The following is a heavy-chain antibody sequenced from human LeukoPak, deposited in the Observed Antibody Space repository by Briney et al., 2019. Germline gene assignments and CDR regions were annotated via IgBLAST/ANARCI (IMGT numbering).Heavy chain of an antibody. J-gene: IGHJ4*02. D-gene: IGHD4-17*01. Sequence: PGGSLRLTCAASGFTFSSYGMQWVRQAPPKGLEWVAVIWYDGSNKYYEDSVKGRFTISRDNSKNTLYLQMNSLRAEDTAVYYCARGATTVTTRSAFDYWGQGTLVTVSS. CDR2: IWYDGSNK. V-gene: IGHV3-33*01. CDR3: ARGATTVTTRSAFDY. CDR1: GFTFSSYG.